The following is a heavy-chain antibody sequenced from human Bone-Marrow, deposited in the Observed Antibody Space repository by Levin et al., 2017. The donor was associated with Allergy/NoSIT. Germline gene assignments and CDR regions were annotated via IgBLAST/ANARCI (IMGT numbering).Heavy chain of an antibody. V-gene: IGHV3-74*01. J-gene: IGHJ4*02. Sequence: GASVKVSCAASGFTFSTDRMHWVRQAPGKGLVWVAGVKGDGSSTSYADSVKGRFTISRDNAKNTLYLQMDSLRDEDTALYHCVKGGTWGCLDYWGQGTLITVSS. CDR1: GFTFSTDR. D-gene: IGHD1-1*01. CDR3: VKGGTWGCLDY. CDR2: VKGDGSST.